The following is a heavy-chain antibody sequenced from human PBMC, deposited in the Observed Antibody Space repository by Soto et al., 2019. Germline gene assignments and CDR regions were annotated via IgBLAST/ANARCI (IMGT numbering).Heavy chain of an antibody. V-gene: IGHV4-59*01. Sequence: SETLSLTCTVSGGSISSYYWSWIRQPPGKGLEWIGYIYYSGSTNYNPSLKSRVTISVDTTKNQFSLKLSSVTAADTAVYYCARCSMSGWFWERGWCDPWGQGTLVTVSS. J-gene: IGHJ5*02. D-gene: IGHD3-10*01. CDR2: IYYSGST. CDR3: ARCSMSGWFWERGWCDP. CDR1: GGSISSYY.